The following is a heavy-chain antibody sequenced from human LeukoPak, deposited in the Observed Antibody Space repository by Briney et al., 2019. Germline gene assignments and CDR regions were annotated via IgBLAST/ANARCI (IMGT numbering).Heavy chain of an antibody. CDR3: ARDQHSGSGWYGTSDY. V-gene: IGHV1-46*01. CDR2: INPSGGST. CDR1: GYTFTSYY. Sequence: ASVKVSCKASGYTFTSYYMHWVRQAPGQGLEWMGIINPSGGSTSYAQKFQGRVTMTRDTSTSTVYMELSSLRSEDTAVYYCARDQHSGSGWYGTSDYWGQGTLVTVSS. D-gene: IGHD6-19*01. J-gene: IGHJ4*02.